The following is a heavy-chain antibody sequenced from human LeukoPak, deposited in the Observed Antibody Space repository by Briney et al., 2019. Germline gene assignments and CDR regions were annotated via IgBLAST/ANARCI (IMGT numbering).Heavy chain of an antibody. D-gene: IGHD3-3*01. Sequence: SVKVSCKASGGTFSSYAISWVRQAPGQGLEWMGGIIPTFGTANYAQKFQGRVTITADESTSTAYMELSSLRSEDTAVYYCVNNPGYDFWSGPFDYWGQGTLVTVSS. V-gene: IGHV1-69*13. CDR1: GGTFSSYA. CDR3: VNNPGYDFWSGPFDY. J-gene: IGHJ4*02. CDR2: IIPTFGTA.